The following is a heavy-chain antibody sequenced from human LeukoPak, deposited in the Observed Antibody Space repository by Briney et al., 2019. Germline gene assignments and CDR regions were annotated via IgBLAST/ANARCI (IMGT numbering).Heavy chain of an antibody. Sequence: GGSLRLSCAASGFMFSSYHMNWVRQAPGKGLEWVSVIYSGGSTYYADSVKGRFTISRDNSKNTLYLQMNSLRAEDTAVYYCARGLGYSGTYYGVDYWGQGTLVTVSS. D-gene: IGHD1-26*01. V-gene: IGHV3-53*01. CDR1: GFMFSSYH. J-gene: IGHJ4*02. CDR2: IYSGGST. CDR3: ARGLGYSGTYYGVDY.